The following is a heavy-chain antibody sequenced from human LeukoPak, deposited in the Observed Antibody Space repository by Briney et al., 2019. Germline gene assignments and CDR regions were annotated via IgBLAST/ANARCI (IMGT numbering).Heavy chain of an antibody. CDR2: IYSGRA. J-gene: IGHJ3*02. Sequence: PSETLSLMCTVSGGSIGTFYWHWIRQHPGKGLEWLGYIYSGRAIYNPSLKSRVTMTVNTAKNQFSLRLTSVNAADAAVYYCARERSASPAFDIWGQGTGVSVSS. V-gene: IGHV4-59*01. CDR3: ARERSASPAFDI. CDR1: GGSIGTFY.